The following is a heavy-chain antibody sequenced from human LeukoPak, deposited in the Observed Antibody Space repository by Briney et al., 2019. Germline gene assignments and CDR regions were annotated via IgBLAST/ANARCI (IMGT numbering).Heavy chain of an antibody. CDR2: MNPNSGNT. CDR3: ARCYYDSSGYPPDAFDI. D-gene: IGHD3-22*01. J-gene: IGHJ3*02. V-gene: IGHV1-8*01. Sequence: ASVKVSCKASGYTFTSYDINWVRQATGQGLEWMGWMNPNSGNTGYAQEFQGRVTMTRNTSISTAYMELSSLRSEDTAVYYCARCYYDSSGYPPDAFDIWGQGTMVTVSS. CDR1: GYTFTSYD.